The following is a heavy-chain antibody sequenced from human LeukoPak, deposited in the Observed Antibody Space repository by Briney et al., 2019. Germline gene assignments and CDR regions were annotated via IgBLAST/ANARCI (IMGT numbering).Heavy chain of an antibody. D-gene: IGHD4-23*01. V-gene: IGHV4-31*03. J-gene: IGHJ4*02. Sequence: SETLSLTFTVSGGSISSGGYYWSWIRQHPGKGLEWIGYIYYSGSTYYNPSLKSRVTISVDTSKNQFSLKLSSVTAEDTAVYYCTRQLRWSRAFDYWGQGTLVTVSS. CDR3: TRQLRWSRAFDY. CDR1: GGSISSGGYY. CDR2: IYYSGST.